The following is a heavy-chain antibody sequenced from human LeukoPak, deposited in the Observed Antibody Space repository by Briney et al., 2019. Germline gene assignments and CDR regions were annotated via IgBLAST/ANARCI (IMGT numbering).Heavy chain of an antibody. Sequence: SVKVSCKASGYTFTSYYMHWVRQAPGQGLEWMGRIIPILGIANYAQKFQGRVTITADKSTSTAYMELSSLRSEDTAVYYCTYGSTYYYYGMDVWGQGTTVTVSS. CDR2: IIPILGIA. J-gene: IGHJ6*02. CDR1: GYTFTSYY. CDR3: TYGSTYYYYGMDV. V-gene: IGHV1-69*02. D-gene: IGHD2-2*03.